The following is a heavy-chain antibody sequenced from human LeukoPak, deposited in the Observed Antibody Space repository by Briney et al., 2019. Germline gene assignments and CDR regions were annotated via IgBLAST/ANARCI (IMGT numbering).Heavy chain of an antibody. J-gene: IGHJ5*02. CDR2: IIPIFGTA. Sequence: EASVKVSCKASGGTFSSYAISWVRQAPGQGLEWMGGIIPIFGTANYAQKFQGRATITADESTSTAYMELSSLRSEDTAVYYCAREGEQWLVPWFDPWGQGTLVTVSS. V-gene: IGHV1-69*01. CDR1: GGTFSSYA. D-gene: IGHD6-19*01. CDR3: AREGEQWLVPWFDP.